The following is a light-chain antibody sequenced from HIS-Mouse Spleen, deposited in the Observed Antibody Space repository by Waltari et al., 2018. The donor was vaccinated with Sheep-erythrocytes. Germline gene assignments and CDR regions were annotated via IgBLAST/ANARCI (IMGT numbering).Light chain of an antibody. V-gene: IGLV2-23*01. CDR3: CSYAGSSTWV. Sequence: QSALTQPASVSGSPGQSITISCTGTSSDVGRYNLVSWYQQHPGKAPKLMIYEGSKRPSGVSNRFSGSKSGNTASLTISGLQAEDEADYYCCSYAGSSTWVFGVGTKLTVL. CDR2: EGS. J-gene: IGLJ3*02. CDR1: SSDVGRYNL.